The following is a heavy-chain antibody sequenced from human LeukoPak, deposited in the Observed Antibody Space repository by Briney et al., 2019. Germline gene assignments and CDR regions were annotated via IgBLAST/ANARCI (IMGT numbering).Heavy chain of an antibody. CDR3: AREVGDYYGSGSPDYYYGMDV. V-gene: IGHV4-30-4*01. CDR2: LYYSGST. CDR1: GGSISSGDYY. D-gene: IGHD3-10*01. J-gene: IGHJ6*02. Sequence: SETLSLTCTVSGGSISSGDYYWSWIRQPPGKGLEWIGYLYYSGSTYYNPSLKSRVTISVDTSKNQFSLKLSSVTAADTAAYYCAREVGDYYGSGSPDYYYGMDVWGQGTTVTVSS.